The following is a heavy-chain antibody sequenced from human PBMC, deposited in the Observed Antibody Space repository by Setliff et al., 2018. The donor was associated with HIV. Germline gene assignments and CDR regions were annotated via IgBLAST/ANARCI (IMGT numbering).Heavy chain of an antibody. J-gene: IGHJ4*02. D-gene: IGHD5-12*01. CDR1: GFTFSSFA. Sequence: PGGSLRLSCAASGFTFSSFAMTWVRQAPGKGLEWVSAISGRGGSTYHADSVKGRFTISRDNSKNTLYLQMNSLRAEDTAVYYCAKDSGYEGDHYFDYWGQGTLVTVSS. CDR2: ISGRGGST. V-gene: IGHV3-23*01. CDR3: AKDSGYEGDHYFDY.